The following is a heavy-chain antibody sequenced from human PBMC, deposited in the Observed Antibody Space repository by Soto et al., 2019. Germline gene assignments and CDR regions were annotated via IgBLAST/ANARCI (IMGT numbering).Heavy chain of an antibody. CDR1: GFIVSNTY. CDR2: ISNRGDT. D-gene: IGHD2-15*01. J-gene: IGHJ3*02. CDR3: AIEPRDCRGGSCSITGDAYDI. V-gene: IGHV3-66*01. Sequence: EVQLVESGGGLVQPGGSLRLSCTASGFIVSNTYVNWVRQAPGKGLEWVSVISNRGDTHYADSVRGRFSLSRDISDNTLHLQMNNLRVEDTAVYYCAIEPRDCRGGSCSITGDAYDIWGQGTMATVSS.